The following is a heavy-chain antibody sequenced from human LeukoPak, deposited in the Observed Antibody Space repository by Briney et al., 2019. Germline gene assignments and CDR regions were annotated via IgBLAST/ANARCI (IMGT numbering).Heavy chain of an antibody. CDR2: IYYSGGT. D-gene: IGHD6-13*01. CDR1: GGSISSYY. CDR3: ARFKSGGVAADY. J-gene: IGHJ4*02. Sequence: SETLSLTCTVSGGSISSYYWSWIRQPPGKGLEWIGYIYYSGGTNYNPSLKSRVTISVDTSKNQFSLKLSSVTAADTAVYYCARFKSGGVAADYWGQGTLVTVSS. V-gene: IGHV4-59*01.